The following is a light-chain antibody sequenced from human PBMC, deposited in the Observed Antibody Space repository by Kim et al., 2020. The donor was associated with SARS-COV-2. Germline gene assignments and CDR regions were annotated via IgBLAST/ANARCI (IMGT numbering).Light chain of an antibody. J-gene: IGKJ1*01. CDR2: AAS. V-gene: IGKV1-39*01. CDR3: QQSYSTPRT. CDR1: QSSSSY. Sequence: ASVGDRVTIACRASQSSSSYLNWYQQKPGKAPKFLIYAASSLQSGVPSRFSGSGSGTDFTLTISSLQPEDFATYYCQQSYSTPRTFGQGTKVDIK.